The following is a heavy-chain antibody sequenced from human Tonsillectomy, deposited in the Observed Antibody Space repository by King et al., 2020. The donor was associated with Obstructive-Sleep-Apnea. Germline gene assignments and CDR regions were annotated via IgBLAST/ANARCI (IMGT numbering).Heavy chain of an antibody. CDR3: ARQGRAGEVDY. Sequence: QLVQSGAEVKKPGESLEISCQGSGYSFTSYWIGWVRQMPGKGLEWMGIIYPSDSETRYSPSFQGQVTISADKSISTAYLQWRSLKVSDTAMFYCARQGRAGEVDYWGQGTLVTVSS. D-gene: IGHD1-26*01. V-gene: IGHV5-51*01. CDR2: IYPSDSET. CDR1: GYSFTSYW. J-gene: IGHJ4*02.